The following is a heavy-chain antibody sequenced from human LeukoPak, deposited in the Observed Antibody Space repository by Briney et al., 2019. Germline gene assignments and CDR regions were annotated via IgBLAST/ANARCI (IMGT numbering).Heavy chain of an antibody. J-gene: IGHJ4*02. V-gene: IGHV4-59*01. D-gene: IGHD3-10*01. Sequence: SETLSLTCSVSGGSISSYYWSWIRQPPGKGLEWIGYMFHSGSTNYNPSLKSRVTISVDTSKNQFSLRLSSVTAADTAVYYCARLVYDSGSYYKHDYWGQGTLVTVSS. CDR2: MFHSGST. CDR1: GGSISSYY. CDR3: ARLVYDSGSYYKHDY.